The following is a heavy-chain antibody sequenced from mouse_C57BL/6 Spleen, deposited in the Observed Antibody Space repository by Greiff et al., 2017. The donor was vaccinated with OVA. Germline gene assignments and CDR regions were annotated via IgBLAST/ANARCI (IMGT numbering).Heavy chain of an antibody. CDR3: ARRGPNYLGDY. CDR1: GYTFTSYW. CDR2: IYPGSGST. Sequence: QVQLKQPGAELVKPGASVKMSCKASGYTFTSYWITWVKQRPGQGLEWIGDIYPGSGSTNYNEKFKSKATLTVDTSSSTAYMQLSSLTSEDSAVYYCARRGPNYLGDYWGQGTTLTVSS. D-gene: IGHD4-1*01. J-gene: IGHJ2*01. V-gene: IGHV1-55*01.